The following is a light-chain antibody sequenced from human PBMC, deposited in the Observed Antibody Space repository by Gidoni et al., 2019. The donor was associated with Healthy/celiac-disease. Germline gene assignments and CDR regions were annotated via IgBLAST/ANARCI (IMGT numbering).Light chain of an antibody. CDR1: QSVSSN. CDR2: GAS. Sequence: EIVMTQSPATLSGSPGERATLSCRASQSVSSNLAWYQQKPGQAPRLLIYGASTSATGIPARFSGSGSGTEFTLTISSLQSEDFAVYYCQQYNNWPLTFGGGTKVEIK. V-gene: IGKV3-15*01. J-gene: IGKJ4*01. CDR3: QQYNNWPLT.